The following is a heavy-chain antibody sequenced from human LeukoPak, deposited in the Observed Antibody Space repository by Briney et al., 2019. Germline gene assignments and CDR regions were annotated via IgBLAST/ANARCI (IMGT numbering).Heavy chain of an antibody. CDR1: GFTFSSYS. J-gene: IGHJ6*03. V-gene: IGHV3-21*01. Sequence: GGSLRLSCAASGFTFSSYSMNWVRQAPGKGLEWVSFISSSSSSYIYYADSVKGRFTISRDNAKNSLYLQMNSLRAEDTAVYYCARSEMGYYNYYMDVWGKGTTVTISS. D-gene: IGHD5-24*01. CDR3: ARSEMGYYNYYMDV. CDR2: ISSSSSSYI.